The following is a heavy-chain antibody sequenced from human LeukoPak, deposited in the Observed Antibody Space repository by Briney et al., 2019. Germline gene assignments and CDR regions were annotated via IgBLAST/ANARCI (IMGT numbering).Heavy chain of an antibody. CDR1: GGSFSGYY. V-gene: IGHV4-59*01. CDR3: ARDQPVSIAGVYYYYGMDV. Sequence: SETLSLTCAVYGGSFSGYYWSWIRQPPGKGLEWIGYIYYSGSTNYNPSLKSRVTISVDTSKNQFSLKLSSVTAADTAVYYCARDQPVSIAGVYYYYGMDVWGQGTTVTVSS. D-gene: IGHD6-6*01. J-gene: IGHJ6*02. CDR2: IYYSGST.